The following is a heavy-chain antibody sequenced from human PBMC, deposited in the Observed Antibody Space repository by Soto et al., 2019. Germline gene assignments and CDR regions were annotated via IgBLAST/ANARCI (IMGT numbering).Heavy chain of an antibody. D-gene: IGHD1-1*01. Sequence: QVQLVQSGAEVKKPGASVKVSCKASGYTFTSYDINWVRQATGQGLEWMGWMKPNSGNTGYAQKFQGRVTMTRNTSISTGYMELSNLRSEDKAVYYCARPNDAASILSGMDVWGQGITVTISS. V-gene: IGHV1-8*01. CDR2: MKPNSGNT. CDR1: GYTFTSYD. J-gene: IGHJ6*02. CDR3: ARPNDAASILSGMDV.